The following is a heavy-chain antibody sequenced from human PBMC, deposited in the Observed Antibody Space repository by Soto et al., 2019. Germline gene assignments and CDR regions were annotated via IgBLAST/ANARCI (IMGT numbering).Heavy chain of an antibody. CDR2: INHSGST. V-gene: IGHV4-34*01. Sequence: SETLSLTCAVYGGSFSGYYWSWIRQPPGKGLEWIGEINHSGSTNYNPSLKSRVTISVDTSKNQFSLKLSSVTAADTAVYYCARGRVQLWGYFDYWGQGTLVTVYS. CDR3: ARGRVQLWGYFDY. J-gene: IGHJ4*02. CDR1: GGSFSGYY. D-gene: IGHD5-18*01.